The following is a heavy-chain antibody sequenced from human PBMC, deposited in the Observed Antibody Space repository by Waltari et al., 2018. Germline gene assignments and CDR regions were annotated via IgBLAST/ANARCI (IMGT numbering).Heavy chain of an antibody. Sequence: QVQLVQSGAEVKKPGASVKVSCKASGYTFTGYYMHWVRQAPGQGLEWMGGSNPNSGGTNYAQKFQGRVTMTRDTSISTAYMELSRLRSDDTAVYYCARGPRESWSGYLFAYWGQGTLVTVSS. V-gene: IGHV1-2*02. CDR2: SNPNSGGT. CDR1: GYTFTGYY. CDR3: ARGPRESWSGYLFAY. D-gene: IGHD3-3*01. J-gene: IGHJ4*02.